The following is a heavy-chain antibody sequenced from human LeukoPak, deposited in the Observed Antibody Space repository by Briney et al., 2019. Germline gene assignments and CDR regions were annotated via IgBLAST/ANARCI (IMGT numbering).Heavy chain of an antibody. CDR2: ISGSGGST. J-gene: IGHJ4*02. Sequence: QTGGSLRLSCVASGFTLKNAWMSWVRQAPGKGLEWVSAISGSGGSTYYADSVKGRFTISRDNSKNTLYLQMNSLRAEDTAVYYCAKSVRKSNYDSGGYRYYFDYWGQGTLVTVSS. V-gene: IGHV3-23*01. CDR1: GFTLKNAW. D-gene: IGHD3-22*01. CDR3: AKSVRKSNYDSGGYRYYFDY.